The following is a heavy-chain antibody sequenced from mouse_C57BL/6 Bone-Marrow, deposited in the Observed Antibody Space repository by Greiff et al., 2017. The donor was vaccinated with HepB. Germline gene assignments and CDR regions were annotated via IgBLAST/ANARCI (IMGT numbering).Heavy chain of an antibody. Sequence: EVQRVESGGDLVKPGGSLKLSCAASGFTFSSYGMSWVRQTPDKRLEWVATISSGGSYTYYPDSVKGRFTISRDNAKNTLYLQMSSLKSEDTAMYYCARQWSPYAMDYWGQGTSVTVSS. V-gene: IGHV5-6*01. J-gene: IGHJ4*01. CDR3: ARQWSPYAMDY. CDR1: GFTFSSYG. CDR2: ISSGGSYT.